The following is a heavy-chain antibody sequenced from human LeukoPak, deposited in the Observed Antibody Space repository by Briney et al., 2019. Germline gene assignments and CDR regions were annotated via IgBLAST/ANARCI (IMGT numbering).Heavy chain of an antibody. CDR1: GYTFTSYY. D-gene: IGHD6-19*01. J-gene: IGHJ4*02. Sequence: ASVTVSCKASGYTFTSYYIHWVRQAPGQGLERMGIINPSGGSTSYAQKFQSRVTMTRDTPTSTVYMELSSLRSEDTAVYYCARYQGSSGWSMFDYWGQGTLVIVSS. CDR2: INPSGGST. CDR3: ARYQGSSGWSMFDY. V-gene: IGHV1-46*01.